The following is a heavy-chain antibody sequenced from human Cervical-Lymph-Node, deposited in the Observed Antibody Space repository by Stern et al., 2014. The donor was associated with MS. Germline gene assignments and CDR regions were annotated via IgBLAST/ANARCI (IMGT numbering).Heavy chain of an antibody. Sequence: DQLVESGAEVKKPGSSVKVSCKASGGTFSSQAINWVRQAPGQGLEWMGGIIPIFGTPNYAQKVQDRVTITADESTSTAYMDLSSLRSEDTAVYYCATPSTVTVGGMDVWGQGTTVTVSS. CDR1: GGTFSSQA. V-gene: IGHV1-69*01. D-gene: IGHD4-17*01. J-gene: IGHJ6*02. CDR2: IIPIFGTP. CDR3: ATPSTVTVGGMDV.